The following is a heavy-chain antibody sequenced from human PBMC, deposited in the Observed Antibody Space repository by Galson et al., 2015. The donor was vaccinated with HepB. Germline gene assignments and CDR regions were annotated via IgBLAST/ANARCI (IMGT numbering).Heavy chain of an antibody. CDR1: GVTFSSYE. CDR2: ISSSGSTG. V-gene: IGHV3-48*03. J-gene: IGHJ4*02. CDR3: ARGGRRDGYNTPDY. Sequence: SLRLSCAASGVTFSSYEMNWGRQAPGQGLYWVSYISSSGSTGFYADSVKGRFTISSDNTNKSRDLQLDSLRDEDTAVYYCARGGRRDGYNTPDYWGQGNLVTVSS. D-gene: IGHD5-24*01.